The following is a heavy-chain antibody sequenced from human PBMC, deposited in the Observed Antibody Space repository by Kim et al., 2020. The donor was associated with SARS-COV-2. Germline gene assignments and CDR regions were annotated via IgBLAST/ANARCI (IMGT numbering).Heavy chain of an antibody. CDR2: ISYDGSNK. Sequence: GGSLRLSCAASGFTFSSYGMHWVRQAPGKGLEWVAVISYDGSNKYYADSVKGRFTISRDNSKNTLYLQMNSLRAEDTAVYYCAKGADTQIVGATFGDYWGQGPLVTVSS. CDR3: AKGADTQIVGATFGDY. J-gene: IGHJ4*02. CDR1: GFTFSSYG. D-gene: IGHD1-26*01. V-gene: IGHV3-30*18.